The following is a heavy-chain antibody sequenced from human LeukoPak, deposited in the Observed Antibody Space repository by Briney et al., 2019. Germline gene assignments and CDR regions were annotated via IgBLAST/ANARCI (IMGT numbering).Heavy chain of an antibody. V-gene: IGHV3-30*02. Sequence: GGSLRLSCAASGFTLSSYVVHWVRQAPGKGLEWVAFIWYDGSNKYYADSVKGRFTISRDNSKNTLYLQMNSLRAEDTAVYYCAKEIWPTVTTPGWTYFDYWGQGALVTVSS. D-gene: IGHD4-17*01. CDR1: GFTLSSYV. J-gene: IGHJ4*02. CDR2: IWYDGSNK. CDR3: AKEIWPTVTTPGWTYFDY.